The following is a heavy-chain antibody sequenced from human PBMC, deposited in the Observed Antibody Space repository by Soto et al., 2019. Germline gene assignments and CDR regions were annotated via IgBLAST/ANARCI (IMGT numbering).Heavy chain of an antibody. J-gene: IGHJ5*02. D-gene: IGHD3-22*01. CDR2: IIPIFGTA. CDR1: GGTFSSYA. V-gene: IGHV1-69*01. Sequence: QVQLVQSGAEVKKPGSSVQVSCKASGGTFSSYAISWVRQAPGQGLEWMGGIIPIFGTANYAQKFQGRVTITADESTSTAYMELSSLRSEDTAVYYCAREHSGYYYSGVADWFDPWGQGTLATVSS. CDR3: AREHSGYYYSGVADWFDP.